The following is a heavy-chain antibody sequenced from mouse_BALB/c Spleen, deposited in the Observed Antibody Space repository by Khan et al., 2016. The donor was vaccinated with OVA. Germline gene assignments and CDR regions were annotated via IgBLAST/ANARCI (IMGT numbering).Heavy chain of an antibody. V-gene: IGHV5-9-3*01. J-gene: IGHJ4*01. D-gene: IGHD2-2*01. CDR3: ARRLVGYYAMDY. Sequence: QLVESGGGVVKPGGSLKLSCTASGFTFSSFAMSWVRQTPAKRLEWVATISSGGHYTFYTDSVKGRFTITRDNSRNPLYLQMSSLRSEDAAMYYCARRLVGYYAMDYWGQGTSVTVSS. CDR2: ISSGGHYT. CDR1: GFTFSSFA.